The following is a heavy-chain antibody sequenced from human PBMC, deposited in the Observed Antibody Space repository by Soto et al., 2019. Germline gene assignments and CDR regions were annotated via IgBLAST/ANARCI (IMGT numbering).Heavy chain of an antibody. J-gene: IGHJ6*02. D-gene: IGHD1-26*01. CDR1: GYSFTSYW. CDR3: ARRAVSGSYFGGMDV. CDR2: IYPGDSDT. V-gene: IGHV5-51*01. Sequence: GESLKISCKGSGYSFTSYWIGWVRQMPGKGLEWMGIIYPGDSDTRYSPSFQGQVPISADKSISTAYLQWSSLKASDTAMYYCARRAVSGSYFGGMDVWGQGTTVTVSS.